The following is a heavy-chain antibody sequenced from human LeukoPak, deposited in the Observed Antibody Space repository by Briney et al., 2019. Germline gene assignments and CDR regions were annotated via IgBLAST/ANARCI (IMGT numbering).Heavy chain of an antibody. CDR1: GGPISNYH. J-gene: IGHJ3*02. CDR3: ARRKGYYDKSGYYYPGAFDI. CDR2: VYYSGST. Sequence: SETLSLTCTVSGGPISNYHWSGIRQPPGKGLEWIGYVYYSGSTNYNSSLKSPITLSLDTSKNQFVQKLSAVSPSGTARYYCARRKGYYDKSGYYYPGAFDIWGQGAMVAVSS. D-gene: IGHD3-22*01. V-gene: IGHV4-59*12.